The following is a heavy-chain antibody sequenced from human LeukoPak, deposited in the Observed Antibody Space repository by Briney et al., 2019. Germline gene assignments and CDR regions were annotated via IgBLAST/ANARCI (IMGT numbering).Heavy chain of an antibody. Sequence: GASVKVSCKVSGYTLTELSMHWVRQAPGKGLEWMGGFDPEDGETIYAQKFQGRVTMTEDTSTDPAYMELSSLRSEDTAVYYCATDGSGGLGVVVAAADYYYGMDVWGKGTTVTVSS. D-gene: IGHD2-15*01. V-gene: IGHV1-24*01. CDR2: FDPEDGET. CDR1: GYTLTELS. CDR3: ATDGSGGLGVVVAAADYYYGMDV. J-gene: IGHJ6*04.